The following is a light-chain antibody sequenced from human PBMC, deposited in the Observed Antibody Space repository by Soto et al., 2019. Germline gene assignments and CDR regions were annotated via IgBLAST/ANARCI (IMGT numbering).Light chain of an antibody. V-gene: IGKV1-39*01. J-gene: IGKJ2*01. Sequence: DIQMTQSPSSLSASVGDRVTITCRASQSIRNYLNWYQQKPGKAPKFLIYAASSLQSGVPSRFSGSGSGTDFTLTFSSLQPEDFATYYCQQSYSAPYTFGQGTKLEIK. CDR3: QQSYSAPYT. CDR2: AAS. CDR1: QSIRNY.